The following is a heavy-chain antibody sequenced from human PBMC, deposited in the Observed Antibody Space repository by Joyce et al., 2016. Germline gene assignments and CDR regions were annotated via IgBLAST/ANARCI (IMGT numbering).Heavy chain of an antibody. CDR2: MDPTDSST. J-gene: IGHJ4*01. D-gene: IGHD3-3*02. CDR3: ARLYSIFGVPGGFDS. V-gene: IGHV5-10-1*03. CDR1: GYTFTDYS. Sequence: VQLVQSGAEVRKPGESLRISCKASGYTFTDYSVSWVRQLPGKGLEWMGKMDPTDSSTNDSPSFQGHVTSSTDTSGNTAYLQWSTLRASDSAMYYCARLYSIFGVPGGFDSWGQGTLVAVSS.